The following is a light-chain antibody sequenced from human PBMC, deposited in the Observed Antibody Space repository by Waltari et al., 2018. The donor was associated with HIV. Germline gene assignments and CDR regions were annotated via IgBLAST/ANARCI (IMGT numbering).Light chain of an antibody. Sequence: QSALTQPDSVSGSPGPSITISCTGTSSDVGAYNYVSWYQQHPGKAPKLMIFDVSNRPSGVSNRFSGSKSANTASLTISGLQAEDEADYYCSSYTSSSTRVFGGGTKLTVL. CDR3: SSYTSSSTRV. J-gene: IGLJ3*02. CDR1: SSDVGAYNY. V-gene: IGLV2-14*03. CDR2: DVS.